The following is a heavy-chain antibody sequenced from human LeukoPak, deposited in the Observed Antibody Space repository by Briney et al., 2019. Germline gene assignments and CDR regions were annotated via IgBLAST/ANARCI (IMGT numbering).Heavy chain of an antibody. Sequence: GGALRLSCTASGFIFSSYWMHWVRQPPGKGLEWVSRMNSDGSSTNYADSVKGRLTISRDNAKNTLYPQMNGLRVEDTAVYYCVRDLVYGTGDQRFDYWGQGTLVTVSS. J-gene: IGHJ4*02. D-gene: IGHD7-27*01. CDR3: VRDLVYGTGDQRFDY. CDR2: MNSDGSST. V-gene: IGHV3-74*01. CDR1: GFIFSSYW.